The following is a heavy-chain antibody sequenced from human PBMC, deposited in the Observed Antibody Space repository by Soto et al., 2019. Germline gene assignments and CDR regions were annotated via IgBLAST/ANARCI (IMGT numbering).Heavy chain of an antibody. CDR1: GGSISSGDYY. V-gene: IGHV4-30-4*01. Sequence: PSETLSLTCTVSGGSISSGDYYWSWIRQPPGKGLEWIGYIYYSGSTYYNPSLKSRVTISVDTSKNQFSLKLSSVTAADTAVYYCARAAAITMIVVVPSGYFDYWGQGTLVTVSS. D-gene: IGHD3-22*01. CDR3: ARAAAITMIVVVPSGYFDY. J-gene: IGHJ4*02. CDR2: IYYSGST.